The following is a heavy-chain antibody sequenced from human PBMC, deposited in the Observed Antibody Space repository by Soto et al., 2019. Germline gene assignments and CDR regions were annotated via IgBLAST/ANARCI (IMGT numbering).Heavy chain of an antibody. CDR3: ARHRGTTSQYYYYMDV. CDR1: GGSISSYY. Sequence: SETLSLTCTVSGGSISSYYWSWIRQPPEKGLEWIGYIYYSGSTNYNPSLKSRVTISVDTSKNQFSLKLSSVTAADTAVYYCARHRGTTSQYYYYMDVWGKGTTVTVSS. V-gene: IGHV4-59*01. CDR2: IYYSGST. J-gene: IGHJ6*03. D-gene: IGHD2-2*01.